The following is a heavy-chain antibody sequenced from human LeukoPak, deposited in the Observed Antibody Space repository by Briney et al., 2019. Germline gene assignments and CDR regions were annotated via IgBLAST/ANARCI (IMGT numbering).Heavy chain of an antibody. CDR1: GFTFSSYA. CDR3: ARDTLWFGD. CDR2: ISYDGSNK. D-gene: IGHD3-10*01. V-gene: IGHV3-30*04. Sequence: GRSLRLSCAASGFTFSSYAMHWVRQAPGKGLEWVAVISYDGSNKYYADSVKGRFTISRDNSKNTLHLQMNSLRAEDTAVYYCARDTLWFGDWGQGTLVTVSS. J-gene: IGHJ4*02.